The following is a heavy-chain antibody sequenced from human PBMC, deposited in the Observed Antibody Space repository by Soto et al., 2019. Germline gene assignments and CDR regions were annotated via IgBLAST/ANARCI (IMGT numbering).Heavy chain of an antibody. V-gene: IGHV1-69*04. CDR3: ARDYGSGSPNWFDP. J-gene: IGHJ5*02. CDR1: GGTFSNYT. Sequence: GASVKDSCTASGGTFSNYTISWVRQAPGQGLEWMGRIIPILGIANYAQKLQGRVTMTTDTSTSTAYMEPRSLRSDDTAVYYCARDYGSGSPNWFDPWGQGTLVTVSS. CDR2: IIPILGIA. D-gene: IGHD3-10*01.